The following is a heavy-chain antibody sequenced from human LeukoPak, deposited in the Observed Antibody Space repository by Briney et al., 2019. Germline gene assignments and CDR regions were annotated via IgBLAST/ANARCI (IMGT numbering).Heavy chain of an antibody. CDR2: IHRGGTT. D-gene: IGHD3-22*01. CDR1: GLTVSFSY. Sequence: GSLRLSCAASGLTVSFSYLSWVRQAPGKGLEWVSLIHRGGTTDYADSVKGRFTISRDNSKNTLYLQMNSLRAEDTAAYYCARDSYYDSLAEYFQHWGQGTLVTVSS. CDR3: ARDSYYDSLAEYFQH. V-gene: IGHV3-53*01. J-gene: IGHJ1*01.